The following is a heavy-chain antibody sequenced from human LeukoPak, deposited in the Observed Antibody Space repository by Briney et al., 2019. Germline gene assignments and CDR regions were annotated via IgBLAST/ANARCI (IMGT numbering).Heavy chain of an antibody. CDR2: INTDGSST. V-gene: IGHV3-74*01. J-gene: IGHJ6*03. CDR3: ARVLGSPYYYYYMDV. CDR1: GFTFSSYW. Sequence: GGSLRLSCAASGFTFSSYWMHWVRQAPGKGLVWVSRINTDGSSTSYADSVKGRFTISRDNAKNTLYLQMNSLRAEDTAVYYCARVLGSPYYYYYMDVWGKGTTVTVSS. D-gene: IGHD3-16*01.